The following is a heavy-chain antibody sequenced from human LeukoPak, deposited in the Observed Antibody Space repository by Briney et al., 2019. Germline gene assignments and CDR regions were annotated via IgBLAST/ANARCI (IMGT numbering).Heavy chain of an antibody. Sequence: GGSLRLSCAASGFTFSSYSMNWVRQAPGKGLEWVSSISSSSSYIYYADSVKGRFTISRDNAKNSLYLQMDSLRAEDTAVYYCARGRRVRGVSAFDIWGQGTMVTVSS. CDR2: ISSSSSYI. J-gene: IGHJ3*02. CDR3: ARGRRVRGVSAFDI. CDR1: GFTFSSYS. V-gene: IGHV3-21*01. D-gene: IGHD3-10*01.